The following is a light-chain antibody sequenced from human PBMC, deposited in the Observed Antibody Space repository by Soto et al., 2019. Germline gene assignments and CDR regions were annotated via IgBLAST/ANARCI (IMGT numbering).Light chain of an antibody. J-gene: IGLJ1*01. CDR1: SSDIGNYSY. CDR3: SSYTYTATPYV. V-gene: IGLV2-14*01. Sequence: QSALTQPASVSGSPGQSITISCTGTSSDIGNYSYVSWFQQHPGKAPKLIIFDVTNRPSGVSNRFSGSKSGNTASLTISGLQAEDGAHYYCSSYTYTATPYVFGPGLKVTVL. CDR2: DVT.